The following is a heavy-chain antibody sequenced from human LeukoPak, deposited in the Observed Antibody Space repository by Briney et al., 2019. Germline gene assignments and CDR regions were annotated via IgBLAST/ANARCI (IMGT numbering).Heavy chain of an antibody. CDR1: GFTFSSYA. J-gene: IGHJ4*02. CDR3: ARDRDGYSYGFDY. CDR2: ISGSGGST. Sequence: GGSLRLPCAASGFTFSSYAMSWVRQAPGKGLEWVSAISGSGGSTYYADSVKGRFTISRDNSKNTLYLQMNSLRAEDTAVYYCARDRDGYSYGFDYWGQGTLVTVSS. V-gene: IGHV3-23*01. D-gene: IGHD5-18*01.